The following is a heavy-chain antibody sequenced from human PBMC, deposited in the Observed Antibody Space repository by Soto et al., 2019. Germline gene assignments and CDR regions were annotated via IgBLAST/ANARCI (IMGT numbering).Heavy chain of an antibody. CDR2: ISSSSSYT. Sequence: PGGSLRLSCAASGFTFSDYYMSWIRQAPGKGLEWVSYISSSSSYTNYADSVKGRFTISRDNAKNSLYLQMNSLRAEDTAVYYCARGYCSSTGCKPYYFDYWGQGTLVTVSS. CDR3: ARGYCSSTGCKPYYFDY. V-gene: IGHV3-11*06. D-gene: IGHD2-2*01. CDR1: GFTFSDYY. J-gene: IGHJ4*02.